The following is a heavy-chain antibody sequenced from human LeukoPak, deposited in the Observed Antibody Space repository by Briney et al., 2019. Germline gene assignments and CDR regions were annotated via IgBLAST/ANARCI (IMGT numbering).Heavy chain of an antibody. D-gene: IGHD4-17*01. CDR1: GFTFSNYG. Sequence: PGGSLRLSCAASGFTFSNYGMSWVRQAPGKGLEWVSAISGSAGSTHYADSVKGRLTISRDNSKNTLYLQMNSLRAEDTAVYYCAKDRALYGDYGYYFDFWGQGALVTVSP. CDR2: ISGSAGST. CDR3: AKDRALYGDYGYYFDF. J-gene: IGHJ4*02. V-gene: IGHV3-23*01.